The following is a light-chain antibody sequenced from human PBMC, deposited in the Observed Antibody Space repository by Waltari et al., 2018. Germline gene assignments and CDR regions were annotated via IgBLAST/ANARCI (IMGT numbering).Light chain of an antibody. CDR2: DAS. J-gene: IGKJ2*01. CDR3: QQYGNWPLYT. V-gene: IGKV3-15*01. CDR1: QSLGRN. Sequence: EIVVPQSPVTLSASPGERATLSCRASQSLGRNLAWYQQRPGQAPSLLIYDASTRATGVPARFSGSGSQTEFTLTISSLQSEDFAVYYCQQYGNWPLYTFGQGTKLEIK.